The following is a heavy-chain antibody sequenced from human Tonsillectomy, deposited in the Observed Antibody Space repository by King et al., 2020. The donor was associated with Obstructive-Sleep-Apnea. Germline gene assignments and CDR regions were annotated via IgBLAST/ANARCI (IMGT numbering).Heavy chain of an antibody. Sequence: VQLVESGGGVVQPGRSLRLSCAASRFTFSSYDMHWFRQAPGKGLEWVALICADENVNYYTDSVKGRFTVSRDNSKNTLYLQMNSLRAEDTAVYYCARAHITGTTAYFDYWGQGTLVTVSS. CDR3: ARAHITGTTAYFDY. CDR2: ICADENVN. J-gene: IGHJ4*02. CDR1: RFTFSSYD. D-gene: IGHD1-20*01. V-gene: IGHV3-33*01.